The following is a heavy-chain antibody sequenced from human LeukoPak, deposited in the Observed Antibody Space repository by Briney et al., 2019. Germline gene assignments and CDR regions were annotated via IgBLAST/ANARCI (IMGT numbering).Heavy chain of an antibody. CDR3: ARARTLRPYYYYGMDV. Sequence: ASVKVSYKASGYTFTGYYMHWVRQAPGQGLEWMGWINPNSGGTNYAQKFQGWVTMTRDTSISTAYMELSRLRSDDTAVYYCARARTLRPYYYYGMDVWGKGTTVTVSS. D-gene: IGHD5/OR15-5a*01. CDR2: INPNSGGT. CDR1: GYTFTGYY. J-gene: IGHJ6*04. V-gene: IGHV1-2*04.